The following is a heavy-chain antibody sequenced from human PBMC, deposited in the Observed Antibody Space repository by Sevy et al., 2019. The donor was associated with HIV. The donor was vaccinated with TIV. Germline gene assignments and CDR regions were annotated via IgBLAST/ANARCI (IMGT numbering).Heavy chain of an antibody. CDR1: GFILNSYV. V-gene: IGHV3-23*01. CDR2: ISGSGGYT. CDR3: EAIATAGRDY. D-gene: IGHD6-13*01. Sequence: GGSLRLSCAASGFILNSYVMSWVRQAPGKGLEWVSSISGSGGYTYYADSVKGRFTISRDNSNNMLYLQMNSLRAEDTAVYYCEAIATAGRDYWGQGTLVTVSS. J-gene: IGHJ4*02.